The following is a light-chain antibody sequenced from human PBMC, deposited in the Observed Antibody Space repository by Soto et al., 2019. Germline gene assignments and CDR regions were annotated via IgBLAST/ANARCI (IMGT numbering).Light chain of an antibody. CDR2: AAS. J-gene: IGKJ1*01. CDR3: LQDYNYPRT. CDR1: QGIRND. Sequence: AIQMTQSPASLSASVGDRVTITCRASQGIRNDLGWYQQKPGKAPKLLIYAASSLQSGAPSRFSGSGSGTDFTLTISSLQPEDFATYYCLQDYNYPRTFGQGTKVDIK. V-gene: IGKV1-6*01.